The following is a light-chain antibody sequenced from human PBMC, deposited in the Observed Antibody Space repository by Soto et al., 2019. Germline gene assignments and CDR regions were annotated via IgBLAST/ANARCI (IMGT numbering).Light chain of an antibody. CDR1: GSDVGGYNY. CDR3: CSYAGSYTWV. CDR2: DVS. Sequence: QSALTQPRSVSGSPGQSVTISCTGTGSDVGGYNYVSWYQHHPGKAPTVMIYDVSKWPSGVPDRFSGSKSGNTASLTISGLQAEDEADYYCCSYAGSYTWVFGGGTKLTVL. J-gene: IGLJ3*02. V-gene: IGLV2-11*01.